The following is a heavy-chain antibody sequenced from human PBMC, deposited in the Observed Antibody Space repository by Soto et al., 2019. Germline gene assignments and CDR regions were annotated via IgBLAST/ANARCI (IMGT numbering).Heavy chain of an antibody. V-gene: IGHV1-46*03. CDR1: GGTFSSYT. CDR3: ARDNYDFWSGSNFDY. J-gene: IGHJ4*02. D-gene: IGHD3-3*01. Sequence: ASVKVSCKASGGTFSSYTISWVRQAPGQGLEWMGIINPSGSSTSYAQKFQGRVTMTRDTSTSTVYMELSSLRSEDTAMYYCARDNYDFWSGSNFDYWGQGTQVTVSS. CDR2: INPSGSST.